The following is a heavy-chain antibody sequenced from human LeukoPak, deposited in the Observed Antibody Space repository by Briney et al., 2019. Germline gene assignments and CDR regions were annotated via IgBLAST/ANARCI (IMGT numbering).Heavy chain of an antibody. Sequence: ASVRVSFKASGFSFISYGFSWVRQAPGQGLEWMGWISAYNGKTNYSQKFQGRVTITTDTSTTTVYMDLRSLRSDDTAVYFCARGGALTSFDSWGQGTLITVSS. CDR2: ISAYNGKT. CDR3: ARGGALTSFDS. CDR1: GFSFISYG. V-gene: IGHV1-18*01. J-gene: IGHJ4*02. D-gene: IGHD1-26*01.